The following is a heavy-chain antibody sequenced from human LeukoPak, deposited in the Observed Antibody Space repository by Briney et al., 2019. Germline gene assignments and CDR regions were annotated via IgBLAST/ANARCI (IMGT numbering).Heavy chain of an antibody. V-gene: IGHV3-48*03. CDR3: AREIRYCSGSKCYLFDD. Sequence: GGSLRLSCAASGFTFSSYEMNRVRQAPGKGLEWVSYIRSSGSTIYYADSVKGRFTISRDNAKNSLYLQMNSLRAEDTAVYYCAREIRYCSGSKCYLFDDWGQGTLVTVSS. J-gene: IGHJ4*02. CDR2: IRSSGSTI. CDR1: GFTFSSYE. D-gene: IGHD2-15*01.